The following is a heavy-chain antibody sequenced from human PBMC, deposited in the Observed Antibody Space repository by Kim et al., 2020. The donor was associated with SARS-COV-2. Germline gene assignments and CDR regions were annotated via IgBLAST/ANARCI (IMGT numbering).Heavy chain of an antibody. J-gene: IGHJ6*02. Sequence: SVKVSCKASGGTFSSYAISWVRQAPGQGLEWMGRIIPILGIANYAQKFQGRVTITADKSTSTAYMELSSLRSEDTAVYYCASVSIDITMVRGVPAYYYYYGMDVWGQGTTVTVSS. V-gene: IGHV1-69*04. CDR1: GGTFSSYA. CDR3: ASVSIDITMVRGVPAYYYYYGMDV. D-gene: IGHD3-10*01. CDR2: IIPILGIA.